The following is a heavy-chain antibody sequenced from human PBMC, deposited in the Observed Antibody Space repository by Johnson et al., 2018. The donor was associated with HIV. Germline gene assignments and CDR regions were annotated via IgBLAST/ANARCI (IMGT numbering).Heavy chain of an antibody. D-gene: IGHD2-8*01. Sequence: VQLVESGGGLVQPGGSLRLSCAASGFTFSSYDMHWVRQATGKGLEWVSAIGTAGDTYYPGSVKGRFTISRENAKNSLYLQMYSLRAGDTAVYYCARGMVDEVAFDIWGQGTMVTVSS. V-gene: IGHV3-13*01. CDR2: IGTAGDT. CDR3: ARGMVDEVAFDI. CDR1: GFTFSSYD. J-gene: IGHJ3*02.